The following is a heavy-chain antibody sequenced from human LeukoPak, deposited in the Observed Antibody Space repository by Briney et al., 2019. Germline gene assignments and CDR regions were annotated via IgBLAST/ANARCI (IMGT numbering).Heavy chain of an antibody. Sequence: PGGSLRLSCAASGFTFSDHWMAWVRQAPGTGLEWVSTIGGGGISTFYADSVKGRFTISRDNSKNTLYLQMDSLRAEDTAVYYCAKRAPPGTAVAVPYYFDYWGQGTLVTVSS. CDR2: IGGGGIST. D-gene: IGHD6-19*01. J-gene: IGHJ4*02. CDR3: AKRAPPGTAVAVPYYFDY. CDR1: GFTFSDHW. V-gene: IGHV3-23*01.